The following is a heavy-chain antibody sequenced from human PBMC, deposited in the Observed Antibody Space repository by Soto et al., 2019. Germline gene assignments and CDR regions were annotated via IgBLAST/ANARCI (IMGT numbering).Heavy chain of an antibody. CDR3: ASSPRGYCSSTSCRELGNYYGMDV. CDR1: GYSFTSYW. D-gene: IGHD2-2*01. Sequence: PGESLKISCKGSGYSFTSYWISWVRQIPGKGLEWMGRIDPSDSYTNYSPSFQGHVTISADKSISTAYLQWRSLKAADTAMYYCASSPRGYCSSTSCRELGNYYGMDVWGQGTTVTVSS. CDR2: IDPSDSYT. J-gene: IGHJ6*02. V-gene: IGHV5-10-1*01.